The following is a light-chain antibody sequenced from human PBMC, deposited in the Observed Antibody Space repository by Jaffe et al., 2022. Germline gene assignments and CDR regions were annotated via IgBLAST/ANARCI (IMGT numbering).Light chain of an antibody. J-gene: IGKJ4*01. CDR2: SAS. CDR1: QSVAKNF. Sequence: EIVLTQSPGTLSLSPGERAALSCRASQSVAKNFLAWHQQKPGQAPRLLIYSASTRASGIPDRFSGSGSGTDFTLTISRLEPDDFAVYFCQQHATSPLTFGGGTKVEIK. V-gene: IGKV3-20*01. CDR3: QQHATSPLT.